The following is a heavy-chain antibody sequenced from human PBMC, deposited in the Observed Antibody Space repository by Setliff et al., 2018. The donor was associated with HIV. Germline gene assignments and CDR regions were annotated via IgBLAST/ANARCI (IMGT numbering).Heavy chain of an antibody. V-gene: IGHV4-38-2*01. CDR1: GYSISSGYY. CDR3: ARGGTAAAGYLDN. J-gene: IGHJ4*02. Sequence: SETLSLTCAVSGYSISSGYYWGWIRQPPGKGLEWIGSIYHSGTTNYNPSLKSRLTILVDTSKKQFSVKLSSVTAADTAVYYCARGGTAAAGYLDNWGQGTPVTVSS. D-gene: IGHD6-13*01. CDR2: IYHSGTT.